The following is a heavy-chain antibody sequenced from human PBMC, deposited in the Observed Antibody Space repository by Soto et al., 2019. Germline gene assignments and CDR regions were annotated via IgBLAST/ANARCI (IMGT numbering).Heavy chain of an antibody. D-gene: IGHD3-3*01. CDR1: GFTFSSYA. Sequence: GGSLRLSCAASGFTFSSYAMHWVRQAPGKGLEWVAVISYDGSNKYYADSVKGRFTISRDNSKNTLYLQMNSLRAEDTAVYYCARERLGPPYDFWSGYYNLTNWFDPWGQGTLVTVSS. CDR2: ISYDGSNK. CDR3: ARERLGPPYDFWSGYYNLTNWFDP. V-gene: IGHV3-30-3*01. J-gene: IGHJ5*02.